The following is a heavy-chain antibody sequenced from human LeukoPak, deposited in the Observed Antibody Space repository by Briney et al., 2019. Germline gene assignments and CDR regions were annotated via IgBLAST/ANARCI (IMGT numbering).Heavy chain of an antibody. J-gene: IGHJ3*02. Sequence: PSETLSLTCTVSGYSLSSAYYWGWIRQPPGKGLEWIGSIYHSGSTYYNPSLKSRVTISVDTSKNQFSLKLSSVTAADTAVYYCARHIAAAAFDAFDIWGQGTMVTVSS. D-gene: IGHD6-13*01. CDR1: GYSLSSAYY. CDR2: IYHSGST. CDR3: ARHIAAAAFDAFDI. V-gene: IGHV4-38-2*02.